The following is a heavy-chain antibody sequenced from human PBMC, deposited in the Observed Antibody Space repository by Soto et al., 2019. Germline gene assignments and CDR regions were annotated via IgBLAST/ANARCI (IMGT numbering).Heavy chain of an antibody. V-gene: IGHV3-30-3*01. CDR2: ISYDGSNK. J-gene: IGHJ4*02. CDR1: GFTFSSYA. Sequence: QVQLVESGGGVVQPGRSLRLSCAASGFTFSSYAMHWVRQAPGKGLEWVAVISYDGSNKYYADSVKGRFTISRDNSKNTLYLQMNILRAVDTAVYYCARDKVAARHFDYWGQGTQVTVSP. D-gene: IGHD6-6*01. CDR3: ARDKVAARHFDY.